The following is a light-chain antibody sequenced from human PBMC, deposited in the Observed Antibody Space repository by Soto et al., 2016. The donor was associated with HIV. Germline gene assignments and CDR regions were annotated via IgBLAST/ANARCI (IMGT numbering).Light chain of an antibody. CDR1: NVESKS. V-gene: IGLV3-21*03. CDR3: QVWDVSSDLVV. CDR2: DDA. J-gene: IGLJ2*01. Sequence: SYVLTQPPSLSAAPRKTARITCGGDNVESKSVQWYQQKPGQAPVLVVYDDADRPSGIPERFSGSNSGNTATLTISGVEAGDEADYYCQVWDVSSDLVVFGGGTKLTVL.